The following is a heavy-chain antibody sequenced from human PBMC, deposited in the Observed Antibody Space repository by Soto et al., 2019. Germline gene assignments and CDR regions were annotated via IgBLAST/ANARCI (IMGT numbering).Heavy chain of an antibody. D-gene: IGHD2-2*01. CDR3: ARDITSTTYYYMDV. CDR1: GGSISSGDYY. V-gene: IGHV4-30-4*01. Sequence: SETLSLTCTVSGGSISSGDYYWSWIRQPPGKGLEWIGYIYYSGSTYYNPSLKSRVTISVDTSKNQFSLKLSSVTAADTAVYYCARDITSTTYYYMDVWGKGTTVTVSS. J-gene: IGHJ6*03. CDR2: IYYSGST.